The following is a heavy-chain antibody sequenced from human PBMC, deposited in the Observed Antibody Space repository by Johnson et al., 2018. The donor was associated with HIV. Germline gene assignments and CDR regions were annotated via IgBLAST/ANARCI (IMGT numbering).Heavy chain of an antibody. CDR3: AKHVTIFGVVISAFDI. V-gene: IGHV3-38-3*01. CDR1: GFTVSSNE. Sequence: VQLVESRGVLVQPGGSLRLSCAASGFTVSSNEMSWVRQAPGKGLEWVSSISGGSTYYADSRKGRFTISRDNSNSTLYLQMNSLRAEDTGIYSCAKHVTIFGVVISAFDIWGQGTMVTVSS. D-gene: IGHD3-3*01. CDR2: ISGGST. J-gene: IGHJ3*02.